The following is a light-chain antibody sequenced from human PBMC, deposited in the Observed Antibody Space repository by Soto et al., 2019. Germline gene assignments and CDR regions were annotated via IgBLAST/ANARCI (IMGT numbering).Light chain of an antibody. J-gene: IGKJ5*01. Sequence: EIQMTQSPSSVSASVGDRVTITCRASQGINNCLAWYQQKPGKAPKLLIYAASSLQSGAPSRFSGSGSWADFTLTISSLQPEDVVNYYYQQGYSFPTTFGQGTRLEVK. CDR2: AAS. V-gene: IGKV1-12*01. CDR3: QQGYSFPTT. CDR1: QGINNC.